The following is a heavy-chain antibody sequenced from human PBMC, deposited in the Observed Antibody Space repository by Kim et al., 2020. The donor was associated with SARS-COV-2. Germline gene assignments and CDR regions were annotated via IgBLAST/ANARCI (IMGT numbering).Heavy chain of an antibody. CDR3: ARSYYYDSSGYLTG. Sequence: GGSLRLSCAASGFTFSSYAMHWVRQAPGKGLEWVAVISYDGSNKYYADSVKGRFTISRDNSKNTLYLQMNSLRAEDTAVYYCARSYYYDSSGYLTGWGQGTLVTVSS. CDR1: GFTFSSYA. CDR2: ISYDGSNK. J-gene: IGHJ4*02. V-gene: IGHV3-30-3*01. D-gene: IGHD3-22*01.